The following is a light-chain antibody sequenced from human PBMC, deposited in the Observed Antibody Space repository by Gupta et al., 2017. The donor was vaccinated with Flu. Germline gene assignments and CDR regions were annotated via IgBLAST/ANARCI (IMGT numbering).Light chain of an antibody. CDR2: DDS. V-gene: IGLV3-21*03. CDR3: HVWDYSSDHEV. Sequence: SYVLTQPPSVSVAPGKTVRLPCGGKNIGSKSVQWYQQKPGQAPVLVVNDDSDRPPGTPERFSGSNSGNTATLTISRVEARDEADDYCHVWDYSSDHEVFGGGTKLTVL. J-gene: IGLJ3*02. CDR1: NIGSKS.